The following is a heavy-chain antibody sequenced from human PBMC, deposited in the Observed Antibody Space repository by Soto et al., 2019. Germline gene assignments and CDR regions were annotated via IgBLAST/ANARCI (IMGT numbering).Heavy chain of an antibody. D-gene: IGHD1-26*01. V-gene: IGHV3-23*01. CDR3: AKEGGPHPQRLWEHTPPIDY. CDR2: ISGSGGST. J-gene: IGHJ4*02. CDR1: GFTFSGYA. Sequence: GGSLRLSCAASGFTFSGYAMSWVRQSPGKGLEWVSAISGSGGSTYYADSVKGRFTISRDNAKNTLYLQMNSLRAEDTAVYYWAKEGGPHPQRLWEHTPPIDYWGQGSLVTVS.